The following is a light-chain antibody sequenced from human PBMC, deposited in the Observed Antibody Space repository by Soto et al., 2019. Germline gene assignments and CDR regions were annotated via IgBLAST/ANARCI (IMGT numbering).Light chain of an antibody. V-gene: IGKV1-17*01. CDR1: QGISNA. Sequence: DIQMTQFPSSLSASVGDRVTITCRASQGISNALGWYQQKPGKAPKRLIYAASSLKSGVPSRFSGSGSGTEFTLAISSLQPEDSATFYCLQHSTFPLTFGQGTKVEIK. CDR2: AAS. CDR3: LQHSTFPLT. J-gene: IGKJ1*01.